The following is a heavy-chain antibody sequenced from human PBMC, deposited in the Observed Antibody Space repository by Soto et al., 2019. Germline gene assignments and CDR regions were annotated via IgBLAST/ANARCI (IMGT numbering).Heavy chain of an antibody. Sequence: VQLVESGGGVVQPGRSLRLSCAVSGLTFSTYGFHWVRQAPGKGLEWVAVISYDVRKTHYADSVRGRFIISRDNSKSTLYLQMNDLRADDTALYYCAKDSLGGMGTVMMPGTDWGQGTLVTVSS. CDR2: ISYDVRKT. D-gene: IGHD4-17*01. CDR3: AKDSLGGMGTVMMPGTD. CDR1: GLTFSTYG. J-gene: IGHJ4*02. V-gene: IGHV3-30*18.